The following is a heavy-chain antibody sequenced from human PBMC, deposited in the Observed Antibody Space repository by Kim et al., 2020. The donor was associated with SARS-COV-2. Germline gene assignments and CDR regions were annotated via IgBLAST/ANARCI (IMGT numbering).Heavy chain of an antibody. CDR3: ARDPSLYGDYVQFDY. CDR1: GFTFSSYA. D-gene: IGHD4-17*01. V-gene: IGHV3-30*04. J-gene: IGHJ4*02. Sequence: GGSLRLSCAASGFTFSSYAMHWVRQAPGKGLEWVAVISYDGSNKYYADSVKGRFTISRDNSKNTLYLQMNSLRAEDTAVYYCARDPSLYGDYVQFDYWGQGTLVTVSS. CDR2: ISYDGSNK.